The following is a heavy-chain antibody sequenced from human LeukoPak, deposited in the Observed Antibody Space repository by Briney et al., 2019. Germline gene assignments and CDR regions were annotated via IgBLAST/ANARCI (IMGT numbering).Heavy chain of an antibody. CDR1: GGSISSYY. J-gene: IGHJ4*02. CDR2: IYYSGST. Sequence: SETLSLTCTVSGGSISSYYWSWIRQPPGKRLEWIGHIYYSGSTNYNPSLKSRVTISVDTSKNQFSLKLSSVTAADTAVYFCASTSGYCSGGNCYSAFDYWGQGTLVTVSS. CDR3: ASTSGYCSGGNCYSAFDY. V-gene: IGHV4-59*01. D-gene: IGHD2-15*01.